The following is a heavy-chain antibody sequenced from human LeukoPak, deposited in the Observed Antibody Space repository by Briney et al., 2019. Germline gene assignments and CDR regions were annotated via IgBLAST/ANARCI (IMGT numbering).Heavy chain of an antibody. Sequence: ASVKVSCKASGYTFTSYGMSWVRQAPGQGLEWMGWISAYNGNTNYAQKLQGRVTMTTDTSTSTAYMELRSLRSDDTAVYYCARLMGGYSYASDDAFDIWGQGTMVTVSS. J-gene: IGHJ3*02. V-gene: IGHV1-18*01. CDR2: ISAYNGNT. CDR3: ARLMGGYSYASDDAFDI. D-gene: IGHD5-18*01. CDR1: GYTFTSYG.